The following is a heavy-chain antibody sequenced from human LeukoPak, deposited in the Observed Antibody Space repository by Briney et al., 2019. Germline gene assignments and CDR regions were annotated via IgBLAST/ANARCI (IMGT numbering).Heavy chain of an antibody. V-gene: IGHV4-34*01. CDR1: GGSFSGYY. D-gene: IGHD1-26*01. Sequence: PSETLSLTCAVYGGSFSGYYWSWIRQPPGKGLEWIGEINRSGSTNYNPSLKSRVTISVDTSKNQFSLKLSSVTAADTAVYYCARGQFSGSCWFDPWGQGTLVTVSS. CDR2: INRSGST. CDR3: ARGQFSGSCWFDP. J-gene: IGHJ5*02.